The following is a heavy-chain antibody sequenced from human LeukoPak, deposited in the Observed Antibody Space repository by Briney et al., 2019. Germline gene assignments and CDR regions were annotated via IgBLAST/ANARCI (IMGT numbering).Heavy chain of an antibody. J-gene: IGHJ4*02. CDR2: ISGSGVGT. CDR1: GFTFQNYA. V-gene: IGHV3-23*01. Sequence: GGSLRLSCAASGFTFQNYAMHWVRQAPGKGLEWVSTISGSGVGTYYADSVKGRFTISRDNFKNTLYLQMNSLRAEDTAVYYCAKNNWNDMPFVDDWGQGTLVTVSS. D-gene: IGHD1-20*01. CDR3: AKNNWNDMPFVDD.